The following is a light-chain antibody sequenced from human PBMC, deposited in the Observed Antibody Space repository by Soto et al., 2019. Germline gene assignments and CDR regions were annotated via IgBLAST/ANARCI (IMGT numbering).Light chain of an antibody. CDR2: GNS. V-gene: IGLV1-40*01. CDR1: SSNIGAGYD. Sequence: QSVLTQPPSVSGAPGQRVTISCTGSSSNIGAGYDVHGYQQLPGTAPKLLIYGNSNRPSGVPDRFSGSKSGTSASLAITGLQAEDEADYSCQSYDSSPLFGGGTKLTVL. J-gene: IGLJ2*01. CDR3: QSYDSSPL.